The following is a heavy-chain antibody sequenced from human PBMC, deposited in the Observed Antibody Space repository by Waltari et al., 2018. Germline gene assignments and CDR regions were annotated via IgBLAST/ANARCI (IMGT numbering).Heavy chain of an antibody. CDR1: GFTFGSYS. Sequence: EVQLVESGGGLVQPGGSLRLSCAASGFTFGSYSMNWVRQAPGKGLEWVSYISSSSSTIYYADSVKGRFTISRDNAKNSLYLQMNSLRAEDTAVYYCARGPPELRFLEWSPYWGQGTLVTVSS. V-gene: IGHV3-48*04. CDR3: ARGPPELRFLEWSPY. D-gene: IGHD3-3*01. CDR2: ISSSSSTI. J-gene: IGHJ4*02.